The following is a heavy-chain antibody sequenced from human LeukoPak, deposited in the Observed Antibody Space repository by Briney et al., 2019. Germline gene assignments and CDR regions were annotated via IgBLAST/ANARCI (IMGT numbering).Heavy chain of an antibody. CDR2: INTNTGNP. J-gene: IGHJ5*02. CDR3: ARASLPYSSSWYGSLWFDP. CDR1: GYTFTRYA. D-gene: IGHD6-13*01. V-gene: IGHV7-4-1*02. Sequence: GAFVKVSCKASGYTFTRYAMIWVRQAPGQGLEWMGWINTNTGNPTYAEGFTGRFVFSMVASVSTAYLQISSLKAEDTAVYYCARASLPYSSSWYGSLWFDPWGQGTLVTVSS.